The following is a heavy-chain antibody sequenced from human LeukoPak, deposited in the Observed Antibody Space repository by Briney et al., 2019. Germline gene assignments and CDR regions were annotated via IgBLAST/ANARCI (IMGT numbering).Heavy chain of an antibody. J-gene: IGHJ4*02. CDR2: IYYSGST. Sequence: SETLSLTCTVPGGSISVYYWNWVRQPPGKGLEWIGYIYYSGSTNYNPSLKSRVTISVDTSKNQFSLKLSSVTAAHTAVYYCARDKEGSYGYFDYWGQGTLVTVSS. V-gene: IGHV4-59*01. D-gene: IGHD5-18*01. CDR3: ARDKEGSYGYFDY. CDR1: GGSISVYY.